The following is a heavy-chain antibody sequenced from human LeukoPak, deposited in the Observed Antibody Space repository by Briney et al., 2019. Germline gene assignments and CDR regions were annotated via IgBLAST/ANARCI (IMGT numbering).Heavy chain of an antibody. CDR3: ATNMATIGEFDY. J-gene: IGHJ4*02. D-gene: IGHD5-24*01. CDR1: GFTFSSYA. Sequence: TGGSLTLSCAASGFTFSSYAMSWVRQAPGKGLEWVSAISGSGGSTYYADSVKGRFTISRDNSNNTLYLQMNSLRADNTAVYYCATNMATIGEFDYWGQGTLVTVSS. CDR2: ISGSGGST. V-gene: IGHV3-23*01.